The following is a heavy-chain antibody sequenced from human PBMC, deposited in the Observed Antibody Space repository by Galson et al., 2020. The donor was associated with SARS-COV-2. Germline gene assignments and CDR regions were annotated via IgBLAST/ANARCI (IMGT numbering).Heavy chain of an antibody. CDR2: INPDGSAQ. D-gene: IGHD3-10*01. CDR1: GFTFRISW. J-gene: IGHJ4*02. V-gene: IGHV3-7*02. CDR3: SAWFRNNQ. Sequence: GESLKISCAGSGFTFRISWMNWVRQAPGKGLEWVANINPDGSAQRYVASVKGRFTVYRDNAKNSLYLQMNSLRVEDTAVYYCSAWFRNNQWGQETLDTVSS.